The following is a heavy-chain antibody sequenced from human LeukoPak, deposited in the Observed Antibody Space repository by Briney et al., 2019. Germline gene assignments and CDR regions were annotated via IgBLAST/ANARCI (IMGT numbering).Heavy chain of an antibody. CDR3: ARVYSSGWYGGDWFDP. V-gene: IGHV3-11*06. J-gene: IGHJ5*02. CDR2: INSSSSYT. Sequence: PGGSLRPSFAASGFPFSDYYMSWSRQAPGKGLEWVSYINSSSSYTNYADSVKGRFTISRDNAKNLLYLQMNSLRAEDTAVYYCARVYSSGWYGGDWFDPWGQGTLVTVSS. CDR1: GFPFSDYY. D-gene: IGHD6-19*01.